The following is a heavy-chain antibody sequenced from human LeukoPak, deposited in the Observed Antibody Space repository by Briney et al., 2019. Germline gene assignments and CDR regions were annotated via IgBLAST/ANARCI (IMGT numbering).Heavy chain of an antibody. J-gene: IGHJ4*02. CDR2: TVGIGPDT. CDR3: ARAAENYGGRFDS. Sequence: GGSLRLSCAASGFTFTNYAMTWVRQAPEKGLEWVAATVGIGPDTYHADSVKGRFTISRDNAKNSLYLQMNSLRAEDTAVYYCARAAENYGGRFDSWGQGTLVTVSS. V-gene: IGHV3-23*01. CDR1: GFTFTNYA. D-gene: IGHD3-16*01.